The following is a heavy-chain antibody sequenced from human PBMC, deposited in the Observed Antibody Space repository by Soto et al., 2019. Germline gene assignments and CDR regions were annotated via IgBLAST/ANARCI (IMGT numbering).Heavy chain of an antibody. CDR2: MRPNNGNT. V-gene: IGHV1-8*01. CDR1: GYTFTNYD. J-gene: IGHJ4*02. CDR3: ASWAGYSK. D-gene: IGHD3-9*01. Sequence: QVQLVQSGAEVKKPGASVKVSCKASGYTFTNYDINWVRQTTGQGLEWMGWMRPNNGNTGYAQKFQGRVTMTRNTSINTAYMELSSLRSEDTAVYYCASWAGYSKWGQGTLVTVSS.